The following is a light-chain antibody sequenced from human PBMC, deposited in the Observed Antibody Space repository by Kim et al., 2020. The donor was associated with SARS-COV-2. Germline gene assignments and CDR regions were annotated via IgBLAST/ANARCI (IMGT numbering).Light chain of an antibody. CDR2: GAS. CDR3: QQYGSSPT. J-gene: IGKJ4*01. CDR1: QSVSSSY. Sequence: EIVLTQSPGTLSLSPGERATLPCRASQSVSSSYLAWYQQKPGQAPRLLIYGASSRATGIPDRFSGSGSGTDFTLTISRLEPEDFAVYYCQQYGSSPTFGRGTKVDIK. V-gene: IGKV3-20*01.